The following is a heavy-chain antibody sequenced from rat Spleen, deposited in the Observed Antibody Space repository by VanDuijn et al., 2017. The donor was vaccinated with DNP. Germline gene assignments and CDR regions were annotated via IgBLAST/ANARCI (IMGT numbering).Heavy chain of an antibody. Sequence: EVQLVESGGGLVQPGRSLKVSCAASGFTFSNSGMHWIRQAPRKGLEWVTSISPSGGGTYYRDSVKGRFTISRDNAKSTLYLQMNSLRSEDMATYYCARPNYYAGSYPHYWGQGVMVTVSS. CDR3: ARPNYYAGSYPHY. CDR1: GFTFSNSG. CDR2: ISPSGGGT. D-gene: IGHD1-12*02. V-gene: IGHV5-19*01. J-gene: IGHJ2*01.